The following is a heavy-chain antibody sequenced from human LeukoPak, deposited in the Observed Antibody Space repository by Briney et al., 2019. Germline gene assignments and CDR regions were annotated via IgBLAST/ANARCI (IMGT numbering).Heavy chain of an antibody. Sequence: GGSLRPSCAASGFTFISYWMHWVRQAPGKGLVWVSRINGYGSSTDFADSVKGRFTISRDNAKNTLYLQMNSLRAEDTAVYYCVRDAPSNTALDYWGQGTLVTLSS. V-gene: IGHV3-74*01. CDR1: GFTFISYW. CDR2: INGYGSST. CDR3: VRDAPSNTALDY. D-gene: IGHD5-18*01. J-gene: IGHJ4*02.